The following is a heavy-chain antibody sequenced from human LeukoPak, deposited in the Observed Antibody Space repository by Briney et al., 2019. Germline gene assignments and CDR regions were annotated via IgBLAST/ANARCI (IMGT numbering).Heavy chain of an antibody. CDR1: GGSISSSSYY. V-gene: IGHV4-39*01. D-gene: IGHD3-22*01. CDR2: IYYSGST. J-gene: IGHJ4*02. CDR3: ARPRITMTKYYFDY. Sequence: PSETLSLTCTVSGGSISSSSYYWGWLRQPPGQGLVWIGSIYYSGSTYYNPSLKSRVTISVDTSKNQFSLKLSSVTAADTAVYYCARPRITMTKYYFDYWGQGTLVTVSS.